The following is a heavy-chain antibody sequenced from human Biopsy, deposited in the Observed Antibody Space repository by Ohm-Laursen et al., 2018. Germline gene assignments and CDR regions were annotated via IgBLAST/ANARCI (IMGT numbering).Heavy chain of an antibody. CDR2: IFYRGST. D-gene: IGHD3-10*01. CDR1: GGSISNNNYY. J-gene: IGHJ4*02. V-gene: IGHV4-39*01. CDR3: ARHSFGSGRDF. Sequence: TLSLTCTVSGGSISNNNYYWGWIRQPPGKGLEWIGSIFYRGSTHYKPSLKSRVTISVDTSNNQFSLKLSSLTAADTAVYYCARHSFGSGRDFWGQGTLVTVSS.